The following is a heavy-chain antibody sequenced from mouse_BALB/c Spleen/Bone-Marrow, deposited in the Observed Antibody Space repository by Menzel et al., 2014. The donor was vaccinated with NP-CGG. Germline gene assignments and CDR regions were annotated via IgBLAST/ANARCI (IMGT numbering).Heavy chain of an antibody. CDR1: GYTFTDYY. CDR3: ARGTRATYY. Sequence: EVKLMESGPELVKPGASVKMSCKASGYTFTDYYMKWVKQNHGKSLEWIGDINPNNGDTFYNQKFKAKATLTVDKSSGTAYLQVNSLTSEDSAVYYCARGTRATYYWGQGTLVTVSA. V-gene: IGHV1-26*01. J-gene: IGHJ3*01. CDR2: INPNNGDT. D-gene: IGHD3-1*01.